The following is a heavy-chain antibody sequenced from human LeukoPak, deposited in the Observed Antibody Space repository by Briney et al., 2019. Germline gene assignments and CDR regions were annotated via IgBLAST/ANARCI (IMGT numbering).Heavy chain of an antibody. Sequence: PGRSLRLSCAASGFTFSSYSMNWVRQAPGKGLEWVSSISSSSYIYYADSVKGRFTISRDNAKNSLYLQMNSLRAEDTAVYYCARARTIFGVVILDYWGQGTLVTVSS. D-gene: IGHD3-3*01. J-gene: IGHJ4*02. CDR3: ARARTIFGVVILDY. V-gene: IGHV3-21*01. CDR2: ISSSSYI. CDR1: GFTFSSYS.